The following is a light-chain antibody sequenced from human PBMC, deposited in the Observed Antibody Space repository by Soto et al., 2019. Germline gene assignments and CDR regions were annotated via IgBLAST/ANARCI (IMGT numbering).Light chain of an antibody. CDR1: QSVSKFY. CDR2: GAS. J-gene: IGKJ5*01. V-gene: IGKV3-20*01. CDR3: HQYGNSPPAT. Sequence: IVLPQFLGTLSFSPGERSTLSCRATQSVSKFYLAWYQQKPGQVPRLLMYGASNRATDIPDRFSGSGSGTDFTLTISRVEPEDFAVYYCHQYGNSPPATFGQGTRLEI.